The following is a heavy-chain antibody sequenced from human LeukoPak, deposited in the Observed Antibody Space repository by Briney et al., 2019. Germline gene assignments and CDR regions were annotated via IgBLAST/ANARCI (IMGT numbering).Heavy chain of an antibody. J-gene: IGHJ4*02. V-gene: IGHV3-23*01. CDR3: AKDMGLQRYYFDY. D-gene: IGHD5-24*01. CDR2: ISGSGGST. CDR1: GFTFSNAW. Sequence: GGSLRLSCAASGFTFSNAWMSWVRQAPGKGLEWVSAISGSGGSTYYADSVKGRFTISRDNSKNTLYLQMNSLRAEDTAVYYCAKDMGLQRYYFDYWGQGTLVTVSS.